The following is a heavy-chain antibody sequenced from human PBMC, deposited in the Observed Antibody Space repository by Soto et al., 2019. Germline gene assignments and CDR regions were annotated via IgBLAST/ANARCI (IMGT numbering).Heavy chain of an antibody. D-gene: IGHD4-17*01. J-gene: IGHJ4*02. V-gene: IGHV3-30*03. CDR2: ISYDGSNK. CDR3: ATSTVMGR. Sequence: GGSLRRSCAASGFTFSSYGMHWVRQAPGKGLEWVAVISYDGSNKYYADSVKGRFTISRDNSKNTLYLQMNSLRAEDTAVYYCATSTVMGRWGQGTLVTVSS. CDR1: GFTFSSYG.